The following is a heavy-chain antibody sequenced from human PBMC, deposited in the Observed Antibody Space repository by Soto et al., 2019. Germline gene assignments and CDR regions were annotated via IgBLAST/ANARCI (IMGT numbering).Heavy chain of an antibody. D-gene: IGHD1-1*01. CDR2: INPSGGAT. CDR1: GYTLNIYA. V-gene: IGHV1-46*02. CDR3: TRGGRGYSNWFDP. J-gene: IGHJ5*02. Sequence: ASVKVSCKASGYTLNIYAINWVRQDPGQGLEWMGLINPSGGATSYAQKFQGRVSMTRDTSTSTVYMDLSGLRSEDTAGYDGTRGGRGYSNWFDPWGQGTQVTVPS.